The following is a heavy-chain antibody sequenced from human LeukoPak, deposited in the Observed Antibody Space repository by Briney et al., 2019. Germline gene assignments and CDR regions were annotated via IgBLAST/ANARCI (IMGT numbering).Heavy chain of an antibody. J-gene: IGHJ4*02. V-gene: IGHV4-4*09. CDR1: DGSIRSYY. CDR2: IHSSGST. CDR3: ARLGTYSDY. Sequence: SETLSLTCTVSDGSIRSYYWSWIRQPPGKGLQWIGYIHSSGSTHYNPSLKSRVTTSLDTSKNQFSLRLSSVTAADTAVYYCARLGTYSDYWGQGTLVTVSP. D-gene: IGHD1-26*01.